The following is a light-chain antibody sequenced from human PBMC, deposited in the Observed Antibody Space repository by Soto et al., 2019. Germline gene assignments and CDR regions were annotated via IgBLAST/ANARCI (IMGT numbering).Light chain of an antibody. CDR2: KAS. Sequence: DIQMTQSPSTLSASVGDRVTITCRASQSISSWLAWYQQKPGKAPKLLIYKASSLESGVTSRFSGSGSGTEFTLTISSLQADDFAAYYCQQYNTYWYTFGQGTKLEIK. V-gene: IGKV1-5*03. CDR3: QQYNTYWYT. CDR1: QSISSW. J-gene: IGKJ2*01.